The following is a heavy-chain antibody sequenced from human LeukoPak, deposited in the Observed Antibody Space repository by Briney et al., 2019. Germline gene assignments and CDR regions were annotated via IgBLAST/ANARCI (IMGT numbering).Heavy chain of an antibody. CDR3: AKAKSIAAGVAWFDP. CDR1: GFTFSSYT. CDR2: ISSSSSYI. Sequence: GGSLRLSCAASGFTFSSYTMNWVRQAPGKGLEWVSSISSSSSYIYYADSVKGRFTISRDNAKNTLYLQMNSLRAEDTAVYYCAKAKSIAAGVAWFDPWGQGTLVTASS. V-gene: IGHV3-21*01. D-gene: IGHD6-13*01. J-gene: IGHJ5*02.